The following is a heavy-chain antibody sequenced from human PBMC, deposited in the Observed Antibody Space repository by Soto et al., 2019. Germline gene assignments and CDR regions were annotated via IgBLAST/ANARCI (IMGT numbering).Heavy chain of an antibody. CDR2: IYYSGAT. Sequence: LSLTCDVSGDSISTSSYYWGWIRQPPGKGLEWIASIYYSGATYYNPSLQSRVTISVDTSNNRFSLTLSSLTAADTAVYFCARLAYSVYLQTWGQGSLVTVSS. CDR3: ARLAYSVYLQT. V-gene: IGHV4-39*02. J-gene: IGHJ1*01. D-gene: IGHD6-13*01. CDR1: GDSISTSSYY.